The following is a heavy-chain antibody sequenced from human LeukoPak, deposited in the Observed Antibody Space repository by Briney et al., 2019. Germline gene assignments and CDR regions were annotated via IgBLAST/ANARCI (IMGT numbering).Heavy chain of an antibody. D-gene: IGHD3-10*01. CDR2: ISSSGSTI. J-gene: IGHJ4*02. CDR3: ARDPPGMLGIHYFDY. Sequence: GGSLRLSCAASGFTFSDYCMSWIRQAPGKGLEWVSYISSSGSTIYYADSVKGRFTISRDNAKNSLYLQMNSLRAEDTAVYYCARDPPGMLGIHYFDYWGQGTLVTVSS. V-gene: IGHV3-11*01. CDR1: GFTFSDYC.